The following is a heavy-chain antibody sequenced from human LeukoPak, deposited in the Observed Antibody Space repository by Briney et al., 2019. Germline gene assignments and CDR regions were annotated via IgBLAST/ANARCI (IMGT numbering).Heavy chain of an antibody. D-gene: IGHD1-26*01. V-gene: IGHV4-4*09. J-gene: IGHJ4*02. CDR3: ARHLRAGSPLFDY. CDR1: GGSISGYY. CDR2: IYSSGST. Sequence: PSETLSLTCTVSGGSISGYYGSWIRQPPGKGLEWIGYIYSSGSTNSNPSLKSRVTISVDTSKNQLSLKVRSVTAADTAVYYCARHLRAGSPLFDYWGQGNLVTVSS.